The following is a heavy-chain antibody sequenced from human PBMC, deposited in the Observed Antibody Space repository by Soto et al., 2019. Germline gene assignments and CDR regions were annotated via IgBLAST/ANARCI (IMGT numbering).Heavy chain of an antibody. J-gene: IGHJ4*02. Sequence: QITLKESGPTLVKPTQTLTLTCTFSGFSLSTNGVGVGWIRQPPGKALEWLALIYWDDDKRYSPSLKSRLTITKDTSKNRVVPIITNMDPVDTATYYCAHSPRITMYDYWGQGTLVTVSS. CDR2: IYWDDDK. V-gene: IGHV2-5*02. D-gene: IGHD3-10*02. CDR1: GFSLSTNGVG. CDR3: AHSPRITMYDY.